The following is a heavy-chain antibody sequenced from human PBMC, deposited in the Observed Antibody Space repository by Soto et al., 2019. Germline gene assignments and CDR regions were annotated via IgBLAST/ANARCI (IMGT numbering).Heavy chain of an antibody. J-gene: IGHJ4*02. Sequence: ASVKVSCKASGYTFTSYGISWVRQAPGQGLEWMAWINPYNGNTKYAEKFLGRVTVTTDTSTATAYMEVRSLTSDDTAVFYCARVGVGLAAPRVWPYWGQGTPVPSPQ. CDR3: ARVGVGLAAPRVWPY. D-gene: IGHD6-13*01. CDR1: GYTFTSYG. V-gene: IGHV1-18*01. CDR2: INPYNGNT.